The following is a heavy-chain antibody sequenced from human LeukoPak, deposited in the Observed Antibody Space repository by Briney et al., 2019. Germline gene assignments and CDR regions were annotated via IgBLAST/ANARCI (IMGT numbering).Heavy chain of an antibody. CDR1: GYSFTSYW. V-gene: IGHV5-51*01. J-gene: IGHJ5*02. CDR2: IYPGDSDT. Sequence: GESLKISCKGSGYSFTSYWIGWVRQMPGKGLEWMGIIYPGDSDTRYSPSFQGQVTISADKSISTAYLQWSSLKASHTAMYYCARLGRGSGWYRGWFDPWGQGTLVTVSS. D-gene: IGHD6-19*01. CDR3: ARLGRGSGWYRGWFDP.